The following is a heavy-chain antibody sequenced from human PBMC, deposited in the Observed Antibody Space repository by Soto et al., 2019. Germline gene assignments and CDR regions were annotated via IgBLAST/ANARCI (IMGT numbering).Heavy chain of an antibody. J-gene: IGHJ4*02. Sequence: QVQLQESGPGLVKPSETLSLRCAVSGDSINSRNWWTWVRQPPGKGLEWIGEISRSGTTNYIPSLKSRATVSADTSKNPFFLQLTSMTAADTAIYYCTKRGDCPGDCNLNYYDSWGQGIQVTVSS. CDR1: GDSINSRNW. CDR2: ISRSGTT. D-gene: IGHD2-21*02. CDR3: TKRGDCPGDCNLNYYDS. V-gene: IGHV4-4*02.